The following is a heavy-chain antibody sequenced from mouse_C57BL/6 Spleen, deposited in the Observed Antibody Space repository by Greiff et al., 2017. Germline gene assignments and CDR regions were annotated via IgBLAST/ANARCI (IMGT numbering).Heavy chain of an antibody. V-gene: IGHV5-9-1*02. CDR3: TRVLWLPFYAMDY. CDR2: ISSGGDYI. CDR1: GFTFSSYA. D-gene: IGHD2-2*01. Sequence: EVQRVESGEGLVKPGGSLKLSCAASGFTFSSYAMSWVRQTPEKRLEWVAYISSGGDYIYYADTVKGRFTISRDNARNTLYLQMSSLKSEDTAMYYCTRVLWLPFYAMDYWGQGTSVTVSS. J-gene: IGHJ4*01.